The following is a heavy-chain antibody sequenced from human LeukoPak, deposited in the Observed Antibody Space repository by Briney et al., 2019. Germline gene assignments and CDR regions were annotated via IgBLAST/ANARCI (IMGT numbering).Heavy chain of an antibody. CDR3: ATYRVRHLNSLDY. J-gene: IGHJ4*02. V-gene: IGHV3-7*03. Sequence: GGSLRLSRVASEFTFSTYWMTWVRQAPGKGLEWVANINQDGSEKNYVDSVKGRFTVSRDNAKNSLFLQMNSLRAEDTAVYYCATYRVRHLNSLDYWGRGTLVSVSS. CDR1: EFTFSTYW. D-gene: IGHD3-16*02. CDR2: INQDGSEK.